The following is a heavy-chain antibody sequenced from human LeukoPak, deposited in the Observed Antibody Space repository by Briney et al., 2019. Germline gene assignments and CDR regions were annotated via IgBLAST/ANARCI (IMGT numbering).Heavy chain of an antibody. Sequence: GGSLRLSCAASGFTFSNAWMNWVRQAPRMGLEWVSYISNGGYITYYASSVKGRFTVSRDDAKNTLYLQMDSLRVEDTALYYCAREVVAVRWFDPWGQGTLVTVSS. V-gene: IGHV3-48*04. CDR2: ISNGGYIT. CDR3: AREVVAVRWFDP. CDR1: GFTFSNAW. J-gene: IGHJ5*02. D-gene: IGHD2-15*01.